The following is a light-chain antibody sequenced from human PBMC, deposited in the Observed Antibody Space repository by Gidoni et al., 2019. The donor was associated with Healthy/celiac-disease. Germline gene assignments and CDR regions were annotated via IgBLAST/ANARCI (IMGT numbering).Light chain of an antibody. J-gene: IGKJ4*01. CDR2: DAS. V-gene: IGKV3-11*01. Sequence: ELVLTPSPATLSLSPGERATLSCRASQSVSSYLAWYQQKPGQAPRLLIYDASNRATGIPARFSGSGSGTDFTLTISSLEPEDFAVYYCQQRSNWPPRLTFGGXTKVEIK. CDR1: QSVSSY. CDR3: QQRSNWPPRLT.